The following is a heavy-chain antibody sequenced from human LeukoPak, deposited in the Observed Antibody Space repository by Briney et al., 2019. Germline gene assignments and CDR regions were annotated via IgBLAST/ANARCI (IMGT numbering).Heavy chain of an antibody. CDR1: GYTFTSYY. V-gene: IGHV1-46*01. CDR3: AREMWADAFDI. D-gene: IGHD1-26*01. J-gene: IGHJ3*02. Sequence: ASVKVSCKASGYTFTSYYMHWVRQAPGQGLEWMGIINPSGGSTSYAQKFQGRVTVTRDMSTSTVYMGLSSLRSEDTAVYYCAREMWADAFDIWGQGTMVTVSS. CDR2: INPSGGST.